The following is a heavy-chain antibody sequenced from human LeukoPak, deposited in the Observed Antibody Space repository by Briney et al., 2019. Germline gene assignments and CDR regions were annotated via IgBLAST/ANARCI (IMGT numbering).Heavy chain of an antibody. V-gene: IGHV4-39*01. D-gene: IGHD6-25*01. CDR1: GGSISSSSYY. Sequence: KPSETLSLTCTVSGGSISSSSYYWGWIRQPPGKGLEWIGSIYYSGSTYYNPSLKSRVTISVDTSKNQFSLKLSSVTAADTAVYYCARVAAHWFDPWGQGTLVTVSS. CDR3: ARVAAHWFDP. CDR2: IYYSGST. J-gene: IGHJ5*02.